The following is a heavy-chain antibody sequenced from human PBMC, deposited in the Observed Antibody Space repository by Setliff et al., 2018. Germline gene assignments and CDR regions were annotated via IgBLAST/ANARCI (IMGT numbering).Heavy chain of an antibody. CDR3: AREEQQLVWFDP. D-gene: IGHD6-13*01. Sequence: SVKVSCKASGGTFSSYAISWVRQAPGQGLEWMGGIIPIFGTANYAQKFQGRVMITADESTSTAYMELSSLRSEDTAVYYCAREEQQLVWFDPWGQGTLVTVSS. V-gene: IGHV1-69*13. CDR2: IIPIFGTA. J-gene: IGHJ5*02. CDR1: GGTFSSYA.